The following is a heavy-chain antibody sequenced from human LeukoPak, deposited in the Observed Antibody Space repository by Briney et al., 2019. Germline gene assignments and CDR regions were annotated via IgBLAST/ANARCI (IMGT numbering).Heavy chain of an antibody. Sequence: SETLSLTCTVSGGSISSYYWSWIRQPPGKGLEWIGYIYYSGSTNYNPSLKSRVTISVDTSKNQFSLKLSSVTAADTAVYYCVKGGDYRWYFDYWGQGTLVTVSS. V-gene: IGHV4-59*12. J-gene: IGHJ4*02. CDR1: GGSISSYY. D-gene: IGHD4-17*01. CDR2: IYYSGST. CDR3: VKGGDYRWYFDY.